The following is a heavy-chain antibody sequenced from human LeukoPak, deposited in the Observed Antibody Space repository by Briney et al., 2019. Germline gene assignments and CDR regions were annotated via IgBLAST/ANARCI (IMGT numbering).Heavy chain of an antibody. CDR2: ISGDGGST. V-gene: IGHV3-43*02. Sequence: GGSLRLSCAASGFTFDDYAMRWVRQAPGKGLEWVSLISGDGGSTYYADSVKGRFTISRDNSKNSLYLQMNSLRTEDTALYYCAKDLISVDYYDSSGYSDYWGQGTLVTVSS. CDR3: AKDLISVDYYDSSGYSDY. J-gene: IGHJ4*02. CDR1: GFTFDDYA. D-gene: IGHD3-22*01.